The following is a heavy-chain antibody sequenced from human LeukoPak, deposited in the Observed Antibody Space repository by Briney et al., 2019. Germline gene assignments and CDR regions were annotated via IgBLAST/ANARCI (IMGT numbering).Heavy chain of an antibody. CDR1: GYTFTSYG. D-gene: IGHD2-2*01. V-gene: IGHV1-18*01. CDR3: ARGFTIVGVPVSGMDV. Sequence: GASLRFSCTASGYTFTSYGISWVRQAPGKGLEWMGWISAYNGNTNYAQKLQGRVTMTTDTSTSTAYMELRSLRSDDTAVYYCARGFTIVGVPVSGMDVWGQGTTVTVSS. J-gene: IGHJ6*02. CDR2: ISAYNGNT.